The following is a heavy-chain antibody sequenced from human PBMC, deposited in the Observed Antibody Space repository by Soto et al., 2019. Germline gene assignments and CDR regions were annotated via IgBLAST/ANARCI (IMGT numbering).Heavy chain of an antibody. CDR2: IYYDGST. D-gene: IGHD2-2*01. CDR1: GGSISSGGYY. Sequence: SETLSLTCTVSGGSISSGGYYWSWIRQRPGKGLGWIAYIYYDGSTYYNPSLKDRVTISVDTSKNSFSLNLTSVTAADTAVYFCARLVVVAPVANDWGQGTLVTVSS. J-gene: IGHJ4*02. CDR3: ARLVVVAPVAND. V-gene: IGHV4-39*02.